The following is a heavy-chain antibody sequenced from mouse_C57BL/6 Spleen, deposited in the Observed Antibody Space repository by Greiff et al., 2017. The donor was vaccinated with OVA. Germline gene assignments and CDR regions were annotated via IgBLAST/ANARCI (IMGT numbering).Heavy chain of an antibody. V-gene: IGHV5-4*01. CDR2: ISDGGSYT. Sequence: DVKLVESGGGLVKPGGSLKLSCAASGFTFSSYAMSWVRQTPEKRLEWVATISDGGSYTYYPNKVKGRFTISRDNAKNNLYLQMSHLKSEDTAMYYCARDKDCDSSGYAMDYWGQGTSVTVSS. J-gene: IGHJ4*01. D-gene: IGHD2-4*01. CDR1: GFTFSSYA. CDR3: ARDKDCDSSGYAMDY.